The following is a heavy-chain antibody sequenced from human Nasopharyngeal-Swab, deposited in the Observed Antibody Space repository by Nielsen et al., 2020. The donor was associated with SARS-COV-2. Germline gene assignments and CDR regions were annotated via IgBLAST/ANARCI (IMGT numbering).Heavy chain of an antibody. J-gene: IGHJ6*03. Sequence: ASVKVSCKASGYTFTSYDINWVRQATGQGLEWMGWMNPSSGNTGYAQKFQGRVTMTRNTSISTAYMELSSMRSEDPAVYYCARAGEGVVVPAAIIGGTYYYYYYMDVWGKGTTVTVSS. CDR3: ARAGEGVVVPAAIIGGTYYYYYYMDV. CDR2: MNPSSGNT. D-gene: IGHD2-2*02. CDR1: GYTFTSYD. V-gene: IGHV1-8*01.